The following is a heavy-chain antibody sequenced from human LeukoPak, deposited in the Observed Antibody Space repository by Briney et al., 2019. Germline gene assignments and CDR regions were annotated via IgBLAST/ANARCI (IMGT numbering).Heavy chain of an antibody. CDR1: GFTFSNFW. J-gene: IGHJ4*02. Sequence: GGSLRLSCTASGFTFSNFWMGWVRQAPGKGLEWVANIKQDETEKFYLGSVKGRFTISRDNSKNTLYLQMNSLRAEDTAVYYCAKELGIVVVVAATADYWGQGTLVTVSS. CDR2: IKQDETEK. CDR3: AKELGIVVVVAATADY. V-gene: IGHV3-7*03. D-gene: IGHD2-15*01.